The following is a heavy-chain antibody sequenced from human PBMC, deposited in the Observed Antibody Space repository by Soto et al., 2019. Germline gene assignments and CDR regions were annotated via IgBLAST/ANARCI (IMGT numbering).Heavy chain of an antibody. CDR2: INPSGGST. Sequence: ASVKVSCKASGYTFTSYYMHWVRQAPGQGLEWMGIINPSGGSTSYAQKFQGRVTMTRDTSTSTAYMELSSLRSEDTAVYYCARGRGYSSSWYVGKPQEVVDPWGQGTLVTVSS. CDR3: ARGRGYSSSWYVGKPQEVVDP. CDR1: GYTFTSYY. J-gene: IGHJ5*02. V-gene: IGHV1-46*01. D-gene: IGHD6-13*01.